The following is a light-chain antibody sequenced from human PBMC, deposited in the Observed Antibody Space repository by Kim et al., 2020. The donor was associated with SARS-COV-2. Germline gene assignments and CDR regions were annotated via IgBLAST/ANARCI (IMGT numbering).Light chain of an antibody. CDR3: QQYYTTPRT. V-gene: IGKV4-1*01. Sequence: DIVMTQSPDSLAVSLGERATINCKSSQSVLYSSNSKNSLAWYQQKPGQPPKLLIYWASTRESGVPDRFSGSGSGTDFTLTISSLQAEDVAVYYCQQYYTTPRTFGQGTKVEIK. CDR2: WAS. CDR1: QSVLYSSNSKNS. J-gene: IGKJ1*01.